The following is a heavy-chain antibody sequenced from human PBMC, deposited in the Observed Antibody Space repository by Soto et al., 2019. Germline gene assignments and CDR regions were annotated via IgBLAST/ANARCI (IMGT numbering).Heavy chain of an antibody. J-gene: IGHJ4*02. CDR1: GASISSYS. CDR3: AREGNLGRWIQPLDS. Sequence: SETLSLTCTVTGASISSYSCSWTRQPPGKGLEWIGNIHYNGNTKYSPSLKSRVTMSVDTSKNHFSLKLISVTTADTAVYFCAREGNLGRWIQPLDSWGQGTLVTVS. D-gene: IGHD2-2*03. CDR2: IHYNGNT. V-gene: IGHV4-59*01.